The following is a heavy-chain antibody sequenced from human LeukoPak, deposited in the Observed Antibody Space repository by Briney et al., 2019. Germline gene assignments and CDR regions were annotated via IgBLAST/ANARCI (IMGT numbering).Heavy chain of an antibody. CDR2: INTDGNKR. J-gene: IGHJ4*02. CDR3: VRDMGYYDKV. D-gene: IGHD3-22*01. V-gene: IGHV3-74*01. Sequence: GGSLRLSCATSGFTFSTSWMHWVRQAPGKGLEWVSRINTDGNKRDYADSVKGRFTISRDNAKNTLYLQMNRVRDEDTGIYYCVRDMGYYDKVWGQGALVTVSS. CDR1: GFTFSTSW.